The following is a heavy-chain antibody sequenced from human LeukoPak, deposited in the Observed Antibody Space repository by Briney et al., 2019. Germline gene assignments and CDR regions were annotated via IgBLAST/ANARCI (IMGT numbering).Heavy chain of an antibody. Sequence: GGSLRLSCAASGFTFSSYGMHWVRQAPGKGLEWVAVISYDGSNKYYADSVKGRFTISRDNSKNTLYLQMNSLRAEDTAVYYCAKDSSNSCLDYWGQGTLVTVSS. CDR3: AKDSSNSCLDY. V-gene: IGHV3-30*18. D-gene: IGHD2-2*01. J-gene: IGHJ4*02. CDR1: GFTFSSYG. CDR2: ISYDGSNK.